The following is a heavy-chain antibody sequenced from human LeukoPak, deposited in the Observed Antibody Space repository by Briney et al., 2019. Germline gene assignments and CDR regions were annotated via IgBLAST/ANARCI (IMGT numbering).Heavy chain of an antibody. CDR2: IKSKTDGGTT. CDR1: GFTFSSYA. D-gene: IGHD5-12*01. CDR3: TIRYSGRPVDY. V-gene: IGHV3-15*01. Sequence: GGSLRLSCAASGFTFSSYAMSWVRQAPGKGLEWVGRIKSKTDGGTTDYAAPVKGRFTISRDDSKNTLYLQMNSLKTEDTAVYYCTIRYSGRPVDYWGQGTLVTVSS. J-gene: IGHJ4*02.